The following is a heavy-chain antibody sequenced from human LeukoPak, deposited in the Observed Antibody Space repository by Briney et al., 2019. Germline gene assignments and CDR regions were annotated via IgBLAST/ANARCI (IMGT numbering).Heavy chain of an antibody. Sequence: GGSLRLSCAASGFTVSSKYMSWVRQAPGKGLEWVSVIYSGGDTYYADSVKGRFTISRDNSKNTLYLQMNSLRAEDTAVYHCVRSNGVTTVAPFDYWGQGTLVTVSS. CDR3: VRSNGVTTVAPFDY. CDR2: IYSGGDT. J-gene: IGHJ4*02. V-gene: IGHV3-53*01. D-gene: IGHD4-23*01. CDR1: GFTVSSKY.